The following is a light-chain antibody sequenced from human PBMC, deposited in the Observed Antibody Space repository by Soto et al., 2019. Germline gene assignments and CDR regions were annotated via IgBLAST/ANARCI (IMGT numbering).Light chain of an antibody. V-gene: IGKV3-15*01. Sequence: EIVLTQSPATLSLSPGERATLSCRASQSVTSNLAWYQQKPGQAPRLLIYGASTRATGISARFSGSGSGTEFTLTISSLQAEDFASYYCQQLRSYPSTFGGGTKVDIK. J-gene: IGKJ4*01. CDR3: QQLRSYPST. CDR1: QSVTSN. CDR2: GAS.